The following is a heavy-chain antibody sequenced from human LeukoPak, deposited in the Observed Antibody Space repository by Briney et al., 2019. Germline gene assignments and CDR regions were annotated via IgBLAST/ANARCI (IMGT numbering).Heavy chain of an antibody. CDR1: GFTFSSYG. CDR3: AKDSLAGGNHFDY. CDR2: IWYGGSNK. D-gene: IGHD4-23*01. V-gene: IGHV3-33*06. J-gene: IGHJ4*02. Sequence: GGSLRLSCAASGFTFSSYGMHWVRQAPGKGLEWVAVIWYGGSNKYYADSVKGRFTISRDNSKNTLYLQMNSLRAEDTAVYYCAKDSLAGGNHFDYWGQGTLITVSS.